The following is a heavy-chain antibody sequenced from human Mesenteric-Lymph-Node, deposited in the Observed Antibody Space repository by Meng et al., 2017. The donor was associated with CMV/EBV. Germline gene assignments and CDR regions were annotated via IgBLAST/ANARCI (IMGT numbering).Heavy chain of an antibody. Sequence: GGSLRLSCAASGFTFSSYWMSWVRQAPGKGLEWVANIKQDGSEKYYVDSVKGRFTISRDNAKNSLYLQMNSLRAEDTAVYYCARLSHQDSSSSFPYFLHWGQGTLVTVSS. CDR3: ARLSHQDSSSSFPYFLH. D-gene: IGHD6-6*01. V-gene: IGHV3-7*01. CDR1: GFTFSSYW. CDR2: IKQDGSEK. J-gene: IGHJ1*01.